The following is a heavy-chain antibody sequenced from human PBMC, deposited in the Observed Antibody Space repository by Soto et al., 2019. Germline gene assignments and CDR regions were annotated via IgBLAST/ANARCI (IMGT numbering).Heavy chain of an antibody. D-gene: IGHD4-17*01. V-gene: IGHV3-23*01. CDR1: GFTFSSYA. J-gene: IGHJ4*02. Sequence: GGSLRLSCAASGFTFSSYAMSWVRQAPGKGLEWVSAISGSGGSTYYADSVKGRFTISRDNSKNTLSLQMNSLRAEDTAVYYCAKWSAATVTPDDFDYWGQGTLVTVSS. CDR2: ISGSGGST. CDR3: AKWSAATVTPDDFDY.